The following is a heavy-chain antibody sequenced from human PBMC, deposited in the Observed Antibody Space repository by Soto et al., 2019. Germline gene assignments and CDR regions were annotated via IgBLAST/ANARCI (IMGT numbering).Heavy chain of an antibody. J-gene: IGHJ5*02. V-gene: IGHV1-69*08. CDR3: ATGGGGNWFDP. CDR2: IIPILGTV. Sequence: SVKASCKVSGGTFSSYLITWVQQAPGQGLEWMGRIIPILGTVDYAQRFQGRVTITADTATNTAYMSLSSLGSSDTAVYYCATGGGGNWFDPWGHGTLVTVSS. CDR1: GGTFSSYL. D-gene: IGHD3-10*01.